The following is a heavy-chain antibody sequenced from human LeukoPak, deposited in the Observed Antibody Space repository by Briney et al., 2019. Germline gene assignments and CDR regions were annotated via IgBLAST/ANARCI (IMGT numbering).Heavy chain of an antibody. Sequence: GGSLRLSCAASGFTFSSTALSWVRQAPGKGLEWVSPIRASGGDTYYADSVKGRFTISRDNSKNTLYLQMNSLRAEDTAVYFCAKLIAAAEDYWGQGTLVTVSS. CDR3: AKLIAAAEDY. J-gene: IGHJ4*02. CDR1: GFTFSSTA. CDR2: IRASGGDT. D-gene: IGHD6-13*01. V-gene: IGHV3-23*01.